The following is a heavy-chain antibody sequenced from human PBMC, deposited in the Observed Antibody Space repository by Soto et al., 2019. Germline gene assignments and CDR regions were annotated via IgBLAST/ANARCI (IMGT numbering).Heavy chain of an antibody. D-gene: IGHD3-9*01. Sequence: QLQLQESGSGLVKPSQTLSLTCAVSGGSISSGGYSWSWIRQPPGKGLEWIGYIYHSGSTYYNPSLKSRVTISVDRSKIQFSLKLSSVTAAYTAVYYCARAPQILTGYYPDAFDIWGQGTMVTVSS. CDR1: GGSISSGGYS. J-gene: IGHJ3*02. V-gene: IGHV4-30-2*01. CDR2: IYHSGST. CDR3: ARAPQILTGYYPDAFDI.